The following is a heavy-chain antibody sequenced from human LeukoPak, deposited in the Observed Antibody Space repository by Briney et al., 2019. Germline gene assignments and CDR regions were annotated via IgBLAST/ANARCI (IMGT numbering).Heavy chain of an antibody. D-gene: IGHD1/OR15-1a*01. CDR3: ARGWGEELEHNYYYYGMDV. V-gene: IGHV3-11*01. Sequence: GGSLRLSCAASGFTFSDYFMSWIRQAPGKGLEWVSYISNSGKTIYYADSVKGRFTISRDNAKNSLYLQMTSLRAEDTAVYYCARGWGEELEHNYYYYGMDVWGQGTTVTVSS. J-gene: IGHJ6*02. CDR1: GFTFSDYF. CDR2: ISNSGKTI.